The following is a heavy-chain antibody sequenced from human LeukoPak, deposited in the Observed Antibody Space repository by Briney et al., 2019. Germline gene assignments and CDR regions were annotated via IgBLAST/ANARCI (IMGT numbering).Heavy chain of an antibody. J-gene: IGHJ6*02. V-gene: IGHV1-18*01. CDR3: ARGSPTREITHGGFYYGMDV. CDR2: ISAYNGNT. D-gene: IGHD3-10*01. Sequence: ASVKVSCKASVYTFTSYGISWVRQAPGQGLEWMGWISAYNGNTNYAQKLQGRVTMTTDTSTSTAYMELRSLRSDDTAVYYCARGSPTREITHGGFYYGMDVWGQGTTVTVSS. CDR1: VYTFTSYG.